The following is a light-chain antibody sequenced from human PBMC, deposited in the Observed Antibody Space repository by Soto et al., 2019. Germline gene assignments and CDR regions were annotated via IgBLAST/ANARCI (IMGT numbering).Light chain of an antibody. J-gene: IGKJ5*01. CDR2: DAS. CDR1: QSVSSY. Sequence: NVLTQSPATLSLSTGERPTLSCRARQSVSSYLAWYQQKPGQAPRLLIYDASNRATGIPDRFSGNGSGTDITLTISRLEPEDFAVYYCQQYGNSPQITFGQGTRLEIK. V-gene: IGKV3-11*01. CDR3: QQYGNSPQIT.